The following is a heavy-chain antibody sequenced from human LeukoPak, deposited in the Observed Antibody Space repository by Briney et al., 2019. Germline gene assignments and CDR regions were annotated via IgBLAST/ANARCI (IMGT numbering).Heavy chain of an antibody. V-gene: IGHV3-49*04. CDR3: TREDGYNLRFDY. CDR1: GFTFGDYA. D-gene: IGHD5-24*01. J-gene: IGHJ4*02. Sequence: GGSLRLSCTASGFTFGDYAMSWVRQAPGKGLEWVGFIRSQAYVGTTEYAASVKGRFTISRDDSKTIAYLQMNVLQTEDTAVYYCTREDGYNLRFDYWGQGTLVTASS. CDR2: IRSQAYVGTT.